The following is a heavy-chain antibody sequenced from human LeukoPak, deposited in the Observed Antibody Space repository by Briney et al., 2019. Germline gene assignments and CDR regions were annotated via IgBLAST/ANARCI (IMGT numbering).Heavy chain of an antibody. J-gene: IGHJ4*02. V-gene: IGHV7-4-1*02. CDR3: ARDPRYCSGGSCYRDYYFDY. Sequence: ASVKVSCKASGYTFTNYTLNWVRQAPGQGLEWMGWINTNTGNPTYAQGFTGRFVFSLDTSVTTAYLQISSLKVEDTAVYYCARDPRYCSGGSCYRDYYFDYWGQGTLVTVSS. D-gene: IGHD2-15*01. CDR1: GYTFTNYT. CDR2: INTNTGNP.